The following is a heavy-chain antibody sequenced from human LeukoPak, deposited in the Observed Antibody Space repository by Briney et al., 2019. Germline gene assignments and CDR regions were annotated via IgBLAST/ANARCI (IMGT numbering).Heavy chain of an antibody. CDR3: ARPIVVVPLRAFDI. J-gene: IGHJ3*02. Sequence: SETLSLTCAVYGGSFSGYYWSWIRQPPGKGLEWIGEINHSGSTNYNPSLKSRVTISLDTSKNQFSLKLSSVTAADTAVYYCARPIVVVPLRAFDIWGQGTMVTVSS. V-gene: IGHV4-34*01. CDR2: INHSGST. CDR1: GGSFSGYY. D-gene: IGHD2-21*01.